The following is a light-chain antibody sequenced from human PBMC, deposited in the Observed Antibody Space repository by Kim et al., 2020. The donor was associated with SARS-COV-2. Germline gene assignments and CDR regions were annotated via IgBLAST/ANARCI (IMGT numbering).Light chain of an antibody. CDR3: QQYYSPLT. Sequence: GDRVPITCRASQSISSWLAWYQQKPGKAPKLLIYDASSLEGGVPSRFSGSGSGTEFTLTISSLQPDDYATYYCQQYYSPLTFGGGTKVDIK. J-gene: IGKJ4*01. CDR1: QSISSW. V-gene: IGKV1-5*01. CDR2: DAS.